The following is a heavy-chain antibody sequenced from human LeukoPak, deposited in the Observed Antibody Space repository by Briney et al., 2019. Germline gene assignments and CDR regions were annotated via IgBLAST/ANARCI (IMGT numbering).Heavy chain of an antibody. J-gene: IGHJ6*02. D-gene: IGHD4-17*01. CDR1: GGSISSYY. V-gene: IGHV4-59*01. Sequence: SETLSLTCTVSGGSISSYYWSWIRQPPGKGLEWIGYIYYSGSTNYNPSLKSRVTILVDTSKNQFSLKLSSVTAADTAVYYCAGTHDYGDYGAGFIYYGMDVWGQGTTVTVSS. CDR2: IYYSGST. CDR3: AGTHDYGDYGAGFIYYGMDV.